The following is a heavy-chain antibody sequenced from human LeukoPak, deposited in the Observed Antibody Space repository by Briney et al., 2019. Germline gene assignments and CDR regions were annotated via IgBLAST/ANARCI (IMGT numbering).Heavy chain of an antibody. CDR1: GYIFTNYW. CDR2: IYPGDSDT. CDR3: ARRTDRSFWYLDY. J-gene: IGHJ4*02. Sequence: GESLKISCKGSGYIFTNYWIGWVRQMPGKGLEWMGIIYPGDSDTRYSPSFQGQVTILADKSISTAYLQWSSLKASDTAMYYCARRTDRSFWYLDYWGQGTLVTVSS. V-gene: IGHV5-51*01.